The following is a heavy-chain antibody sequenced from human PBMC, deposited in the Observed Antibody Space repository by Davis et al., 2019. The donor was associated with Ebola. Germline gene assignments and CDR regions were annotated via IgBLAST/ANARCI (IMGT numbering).Heavy chain of an antibody. J-gene: IGHJ1*01. V-gene: IGHV3-9*01. CDR1: GFTFSSYA. CDR2: ISWNSGSI. Sequence: SLKISCAASGFTFSSYAMTWVRQAPGKGLEWVSGISWNSGSIGYADSVKGRFTISRDNAKNSLYLQMNSLRAEDTAVYYCARDCYGSGSYYNEHWGQGTLVTVSS. CDR3: ARDCYGSGSYYNEH. D-gene: IGHD3-10*01.